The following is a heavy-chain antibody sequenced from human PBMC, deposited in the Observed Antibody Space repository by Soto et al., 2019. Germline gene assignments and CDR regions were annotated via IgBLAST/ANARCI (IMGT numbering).Heavy chain of an antibody. V-gene: IGHV4-34*01. J-gene: IGHJ4*02. CDR2: INHLTTT. CDR3: ARGYDTALAPIF. CDR1: GGSFSSYH. Sequence: PSETLSLTCAVYGGSFSSYHWSWIRQTPGKGLEWIGEINHLTTTNYNPSLKSRVIISLDTPKNQFSLKLSSVTAADTAVYHCARGYDTALAPIFWGQGILVTVYS. D-gene: IGHD5-18*01.